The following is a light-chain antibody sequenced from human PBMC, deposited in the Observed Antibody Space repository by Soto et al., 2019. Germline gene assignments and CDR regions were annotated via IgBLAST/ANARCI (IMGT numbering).Light chain of an antibody. CDR2: GNI. J-gene: IGLJ1*01. V-gene: IGLV1-40*01. Sequence: QSVLTQPPSVSGAPGQSVTISCTGGSSNIGAGYDVHWYQQLPGTAPKLLIYGNINRPSGVPDRFSGSKSGTSASLSITGIHAEDEAYYHCLSCDRSLSGRGVFGNGTKVTV. CDR1: SSNIGAGYD. CDR3: LSCDRSLSGRGV.